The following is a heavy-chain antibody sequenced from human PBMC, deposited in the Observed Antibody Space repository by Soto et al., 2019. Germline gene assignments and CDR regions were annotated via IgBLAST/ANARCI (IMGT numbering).Heavy chain of an antibody. J-gene: IGHJ4*02. CDR3: ARDSLWFGELGFDY. CDR2: IYYSGST. D-gene: IGHD3-10*01. CDR1: AGPITIYY. Sequence: SDTLSLICADSAGPITIYYWRWIRQPPGKGLEWIGYIYYSGSTNYNPSLKSRVTISVDTSKNQFSLKLSSVTAADTAVYYCARDSLWFGELGFDYWGQGTLVTVS. V-gene: IGHV4-59*01.